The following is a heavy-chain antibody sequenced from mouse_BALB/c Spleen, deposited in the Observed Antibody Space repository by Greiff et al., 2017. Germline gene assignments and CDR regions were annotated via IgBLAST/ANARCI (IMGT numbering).Heavy chain of an antibody. CDR3: ARDGGLYYFDY. CDR1: GFTFTDYY. D-gene: IGHD6-2*01. J-gene: IGHJ2*01. Sequence: EVHLVESGGGLVQPGGSLRLSCATSGFTFTDYYMSWVRQPPGKALEWLGFIRNKANGYTTEYSASVKGRFTISRDNSQSILYLQMNTLRAEDSATYYCARDGGLYYFDYWGQGTTLTVSS. CDR2: IRNKANGYTT. V-gene: IGHV7-3*02.